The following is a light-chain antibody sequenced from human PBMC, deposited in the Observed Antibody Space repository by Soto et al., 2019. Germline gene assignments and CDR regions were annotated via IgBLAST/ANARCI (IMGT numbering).Light chain of an antibody. V-gene: IGLV2-23*01. CDR3: CSYAGSSTYI. CDR2: EGS. Sequence: QSALTQPASVSGSPGQSITISCTGTSSDVGSHNLVSWYQQHPDRAPKLMIYEGSKRPSGVSNRFSGSKSGNTASLTISGLQAEDEADYFGCSYAGSSTYIFGSGTKVTVL. J-gene: IGLJ1*01. CDR1: SSDVGSHNL.